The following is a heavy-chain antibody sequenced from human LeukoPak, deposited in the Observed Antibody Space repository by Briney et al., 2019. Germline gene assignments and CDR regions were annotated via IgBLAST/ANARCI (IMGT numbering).Heavy chain of an antibody. CDR3: AKDGGLWVSAHWGDS. D-gene: IGHD7-27*01. Sequence: GGSLRLSCTASGFTFSSYTMSWVRQTPGKGLKWVSTITTGGPNTYYADSVKGRFTVSRDDSKNTLYLQMNSLRAEDTAVYYCAKDGGLWVSAHWGDSWGRGTLVTVSS. CDR2: ITTGGPNT. V-gene: IGHV3-23*01. J-gene: IGHJ4*02. CDR1: GFTFSSYT.